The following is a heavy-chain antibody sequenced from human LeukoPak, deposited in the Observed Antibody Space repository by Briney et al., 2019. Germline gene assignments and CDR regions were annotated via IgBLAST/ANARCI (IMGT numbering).Heavy chain of an antibody. Sequence: TGGSLRLSCAASGFTFTEYYMSWIRQTPGKGLEWVSDISSSGDILSYADSIQGRFTISRDNAKNSLYLQMNSLRPDDTAVYYCARETVAGTFDYWGQGTLVTVSS. CDR1: GFTFTEYY. V-gene: IGHV3-11*01. D-gene: IGHD6-19*01. CDR2: ISSSGDIL. CDR3: ARETVAGTFDY. J-gene: IGHJ4*02.